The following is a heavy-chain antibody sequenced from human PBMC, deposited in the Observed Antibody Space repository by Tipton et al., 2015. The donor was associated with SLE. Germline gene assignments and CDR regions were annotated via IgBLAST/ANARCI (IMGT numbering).Heavy chain of an antibody. J-gene: IGHJ3*02. D-gene: IGHD3-3*01. CDR3: ATTIPFTIFGVVIVPDAFDI. Sequence: TLPLTCAVSGYSISSGYYWGWIRQPPGKGLEWIGSIYHSGSTYYNPSLKSRVTISVDTSKNQFSLKLSSVTAADTAVYYCATTIPFTIFGVVIVPDAFDIWGQGTMVTVSS. CDR2: IYHSGST. CDR1: GYSISSGYY. V-gene: IGHV4-38-2*01.